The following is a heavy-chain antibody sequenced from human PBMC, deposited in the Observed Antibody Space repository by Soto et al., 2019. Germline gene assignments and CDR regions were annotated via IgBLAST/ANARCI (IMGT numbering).Heavy chain of an antibody. CDR3: AIPRDNDFAFDI. J-gene: IGHJ3*02. V-gene: IGHV4-59*08. D-gene: IGHD3-16*01. CDR1: GGSISSYY. CDR2: IYYSGST. Sequence: PSETLSLTCTVSGGSISSYYWSWIRQPPGKGLEWIGYIYYSGSTNYNPSLKSRVTISVDTSKNQFSLKLSSVTAADTAVYYCAIPRDNDFAFDIWSQETMVTVSS.